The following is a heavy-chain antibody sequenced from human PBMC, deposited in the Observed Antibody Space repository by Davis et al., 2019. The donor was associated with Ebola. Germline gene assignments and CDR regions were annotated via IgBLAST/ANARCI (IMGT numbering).Heavy chain of an antibody. Sequence: HTGGSLRLSCAASGFTFSDYYMSWIRQAPGKGLVWVSRINSDGSSTSYADSVKGRFTISRDNAKNTLYLQMNSLRAEDTAVYYCARTGGYSYGRYYYYYGMDVWGQGTTVTVSS. CDR3: ARTGGYSYGRYYYYYGMDV. D-gene: IGHD5-18*01. CDR2: INSDGSST. CDR1: GFTFSDYY. V-gene: IGHV3-74*01. J-gene: IGHJ6*02.